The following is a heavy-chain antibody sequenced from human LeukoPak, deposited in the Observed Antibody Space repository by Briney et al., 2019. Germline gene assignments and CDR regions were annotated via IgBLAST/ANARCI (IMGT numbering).Heavy chain of an antibody. Sequence: GGSLRLSCSASGFTFNTYGMHWVRQAPGKGLEWVAVISYDGSNKYYAYSVKGRFTISRDNSKNTLYLQMNSLRAEDTAVYYCARGGRQLTGDAFDIWGQGTMVTVSS. CDR1: GFTFNTYG. CDR3: ARGGRQLTGDAFDI. V-gene: IGHV3-30*19. D-gene: IGHD1-26*01. CDR2: ISYDGSNK. J-gene: IGHJ3*02.